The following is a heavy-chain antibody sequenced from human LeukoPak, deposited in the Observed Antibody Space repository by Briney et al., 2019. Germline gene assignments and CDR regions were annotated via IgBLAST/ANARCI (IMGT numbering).Heavy chain of an antibody. CDR2: INHSGST. V-gene: IGHV4-34*01. CDR3: ARRPPSIFGVAPPRYYYMDV. Sequence: RPSETLSLTCTVYGGSFSGYYWSWIRQPPGKGLEWIGEINHSGSTNYNPSLKSRVTISVDTSKNQFSLKLSSVTAADTAVYYCARRPPSIFGVAPPRYYYMDVWGKGTTVTVSS. D-gene: IGHD3-3*01. CDR1: GGSFSGYY. J-gene: IGHJ6*03.